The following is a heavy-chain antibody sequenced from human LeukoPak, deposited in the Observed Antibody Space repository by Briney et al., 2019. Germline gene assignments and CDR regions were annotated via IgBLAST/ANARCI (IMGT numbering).Heavy chain of an antibody. CDR2: IKQDGSEK. D-gene: IGHD1-1*01. V-gene: IGHV3-7*01. CDR1: GFTFDDYG. J-gene: IGHJ4*02. CDR3: ARAGGVRLYDY. Sequence: GGSLRLSCAASGFTFDDYGMSWVRQARGKGLEWVANIKQDGSEKYYVDSVKGRFTISRDNAKNSLYLQMNSLRAEDTAVYYCARAGGVRLYDYWGQGTLVTVSS.